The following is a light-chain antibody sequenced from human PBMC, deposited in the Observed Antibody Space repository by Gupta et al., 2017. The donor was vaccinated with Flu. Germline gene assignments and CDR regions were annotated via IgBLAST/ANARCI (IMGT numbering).Light chain of an antibody. J-gene: IGKJ4*01. CDR1: QNIGRF. CDR2: YAS. CDR3: QQSHSLPLT. Sequence: DIQLTQSPSSLSASVGDTATFTCRASQNIGRFLNWYQHEPGKAPRLLISYASRLESGVPSRFTGSGSGTDFTLTISTLQSEDFATYYCQQSHSLPLTFGGGTKVEVK. V-gene: IGKV1-39*01.